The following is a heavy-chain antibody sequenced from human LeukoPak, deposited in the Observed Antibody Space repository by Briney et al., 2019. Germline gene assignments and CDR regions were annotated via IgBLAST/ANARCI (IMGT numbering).Heavy chain of an antibody. Sequence: PGGSLRLSCAASGSNFGNFAMHWVRQPPGKGLEWVSGISWNSGSMDYGDSVQGRFTISRDNSKNSLYLQMDSLRPEDTALYYCAKTAHGDYFECSGQGTLVTVSS. CDR2: ISWNSGSM. CDR3: AKTAHGDYFEC. CDR1: GSNFGNFA. V-gene: IGHV3-9*01. J-gene: IGHJ4*02.